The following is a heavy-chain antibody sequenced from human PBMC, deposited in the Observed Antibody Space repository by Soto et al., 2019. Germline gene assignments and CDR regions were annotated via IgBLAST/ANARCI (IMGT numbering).Heavy chain of an antibody. V-gene: IGHV3-74*01. D-gene: IGHD3-10*01. CDR3: TRGPRPISTGTGAY. Sequence: WGSLRLSCASSGFIFKRYWMHWVRQSPGKGLVWISRIYNDGTYSDYADSVRGRFTISRDNVNDTLYLQMNNLRAEDSGLYYCTRGPRPISTGTGAYWGQGTKVTVSS. CDR2: IYNDGTYS. CDR1: GFIFKRYW. J-gene: IGHJ4*02.